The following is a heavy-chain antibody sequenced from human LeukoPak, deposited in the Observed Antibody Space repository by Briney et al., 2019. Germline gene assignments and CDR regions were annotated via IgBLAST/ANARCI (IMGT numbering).Heavy chain of an antibody. J-gene: IGHJ4*02. V-gene: IGHV3-64D*06. Sequence: GWSLRLSCSASGFTFSSYAMHWVRQSPGKGLEYVSAISSNGGSTYYADSVKGRFTISRDNSKNTLYLQMSSLRDEDTAVYYCVKARVSISSSGYFDYWGQGTLVTVSS. CDR1: GFTFSSYA. CDR3: VKARVSISSSGYFDY. D-gene: IGHD6-13*01. CDR2: ISSNGGST.